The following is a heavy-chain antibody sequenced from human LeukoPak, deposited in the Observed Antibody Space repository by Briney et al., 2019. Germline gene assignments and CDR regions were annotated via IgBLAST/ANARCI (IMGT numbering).Heavy chain of an antibody. CDR2: IYYSGST. V-gene: IGHV4-59*01. D-gene: IGHD3-22*01. Sequence: PSETLSLTCTASGCSISSYYWSWIRQPPGKGLEWIGYIYYSGSTNYNPSLKSRVTISVDTSRNHFSLKLSSVTAADTAVYYCARESCDSSFCYYYYGMDVWGQGTTVTVSS. CDR1: GCSISSYY. CDR3: ARESCDSSFCYYYYGMDV. J-gene: IGHJ6*02.